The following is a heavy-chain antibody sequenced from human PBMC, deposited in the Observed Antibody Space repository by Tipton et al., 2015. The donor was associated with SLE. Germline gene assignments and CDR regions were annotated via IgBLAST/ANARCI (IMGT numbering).Heavy chain of an antibody. Sequence: TLSLTCPVSGGSISSYYWSWIRQPPGKGLEWIGYIYTSGSTNYNPSLKSRVTISVDTSKNQFSLKLSSVTAADTAVYYCARRGSRVYWGQGTLVTVSS. CDR2: IYTSGST. CDR3: ARRGSRVY. J-gene: IGHJ4*02. CDR1: GGSISSYY. D-gene: IGHD3-10*01. V-gene: IGHV4-4*08.